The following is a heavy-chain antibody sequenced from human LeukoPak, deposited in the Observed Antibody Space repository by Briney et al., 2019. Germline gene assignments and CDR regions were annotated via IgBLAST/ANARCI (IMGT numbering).Heavy chain of an antibody. CDR3: ASLLGGIVGY. CDR1: GGSISSSSDY. D-gene: IGHD3-16*01. CDR2: IYYSGST. J-gene: IGHJ4*02. V-gene: IGHV4-39*01. Sequence: SETLSLTCTVSGGSISSSSDYWGWIRQPPGKGLEWIGSIYYSGSTYYNPSLKSRVTISVDTSKNQFSLKLSSVTAADTAVYYCASLLGGIVGYWGQGTLVTVSS.